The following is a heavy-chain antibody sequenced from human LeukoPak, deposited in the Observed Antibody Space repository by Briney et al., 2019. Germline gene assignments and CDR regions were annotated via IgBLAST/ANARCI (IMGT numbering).Heavy chain of an antibody. CDR3: ARDLGRFLEWLQV. J-gene: IGHJ6*02. CDR1: GFTFSSYG. CDR2: IWYGGSNK. D-gene: IGHD3-3*01. V-gene: IGHV3-33*01. Sequence: GRSLRLSCAASGFTFSSYGMHWVRQAPGKGLEWVAVIWYGGSNKYYADSVKGRFTISRDNSKNTLYLQMNSPRAEDTAVYYCARDLGRFLEWLQVWGQGTTVTVSS.